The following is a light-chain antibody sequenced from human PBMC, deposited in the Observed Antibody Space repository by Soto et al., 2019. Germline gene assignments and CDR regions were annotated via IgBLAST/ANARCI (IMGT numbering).Light chain of an antibody. V-gene: IGKV1-5*01. CDR3: QHYNSYLWT. J-gene: IGKJ1*01. CDR1: QNINSW. Sequence: DIQMTQSPSTLSASVGDRVTITCRASQNINSWLAWYQQKPGKAPKFLIYDASSLESGVPSRFSGSGSGTEVTLTISSLQPDDFATYYCQHYNSYLWTFGQGTKVEIK. CDR2: DAS.